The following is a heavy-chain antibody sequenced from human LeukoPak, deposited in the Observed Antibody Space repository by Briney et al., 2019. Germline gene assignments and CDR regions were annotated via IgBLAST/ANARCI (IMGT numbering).Heavy chain of an antibody. Sequence: SQTLSLTCAISGDNVYSGSVAWNWIRQSPSRGLEWLGRTYYRSKWYNDYAPSVKSRITVSLDTSKMELSLQLKSVTPEDTAVYYCAAEAVVTTKGFDYWGQGTLVTISS. CDR3: AAEAVVTTKGFDY. J-gene: IGHJ4*02. CDR1: GDNVYSGSVA. V-gene: IGHV6-1*01. D-gene: IGHD4-23*01. CDR2: TYYRSKWYN.